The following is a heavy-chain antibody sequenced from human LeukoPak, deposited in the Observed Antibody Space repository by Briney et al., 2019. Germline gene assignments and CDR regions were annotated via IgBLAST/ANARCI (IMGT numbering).Heavy chain of an antibody. CDR2: ISHSGST. Sequence: SETLSLTCAVSGGSISSRNWWTWVRQPPGKGLEWIGEISHSGSTIYNPSLESRVTVSVDNSKNQFSLKLSSVTAADTAVYYCAKMTPVTSFQLLVLDSWGPGTLVTISS. J-gene: IGHJ4*02. CDR1: GGSISSRNW. D-gene: IGHD4-11*01. CDR3: AKMTPVTSFQLLVLDS. V-gene: IGHV4-4*02.